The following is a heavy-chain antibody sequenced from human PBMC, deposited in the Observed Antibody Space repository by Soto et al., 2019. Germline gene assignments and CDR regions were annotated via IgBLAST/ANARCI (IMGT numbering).Heavy chain of an antibody. CDR3: APGPRTVTNSVLGY. V-gene: IGHV3-23*01. D-gene: IGHD4-17*01. CDR1: GFTFSSYA. Sequence: GGSLRLSCAASGFTFSSYAMSWVRQAPGKGLEWVSAISGSGGSTYYADSVKGRFTISRDNSKNTLYLQMNSLRAEDTAAYYCAPGPRTVTNSVLGYWGQGTLVTVSS. CDR2: ISGSGGST. J-gene: IGHJ4*02.